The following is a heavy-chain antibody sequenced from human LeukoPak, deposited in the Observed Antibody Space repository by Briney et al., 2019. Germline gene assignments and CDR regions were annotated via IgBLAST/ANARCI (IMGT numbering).Heavy chain of an antibody. J-gene: IGHJ3*02. V-gene: IGHV4-39*01. CDR3: ARAFCGGDCYSLLSDAFDI. CDR2: IYYSGST. D-gene: IGHD2-21*02. CDR1: GGSISSSSYY. Sequence: SETLSLTCTVSGGSISSSSYYWGWIRQPPGKGLEWIGSIYYSGSTYYNPSLKSRVTISVDTSKNQFSLKLSSVTAADTAVYYCARAFCGGDCYSLLSDAFDIWGQGTMVTVSS.